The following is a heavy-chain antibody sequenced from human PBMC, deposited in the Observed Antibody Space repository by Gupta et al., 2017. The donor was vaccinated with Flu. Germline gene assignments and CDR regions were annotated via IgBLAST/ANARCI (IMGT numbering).Heavy chain of an antibody. Sequence: QVQLQESGPGLVKPSETLSLTCTVSGGSISSYYWGWIRQPPGKGLEWIGYIYYSGSTNYNPSLKSRVTISVDTSKNQFSLKLSSVTAADTAVSYCARDNNWNYYGMDVWGQGTTVTVSS. D-gene: IGHD1-20*01. V-gene: IGHV4-59*01. J-gene: IGHJ6*02. CDR1: GGSISSYY. CDR3: ARDNNWNYYGMDV. CDR2: IYYSGST.